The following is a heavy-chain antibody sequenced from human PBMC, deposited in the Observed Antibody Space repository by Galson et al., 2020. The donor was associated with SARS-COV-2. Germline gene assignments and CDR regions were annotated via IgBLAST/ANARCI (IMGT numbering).Heavy chain of an antibody. V-gene: IGHV4-4*02. CDR1: GGSISSSNW. D-gene: IGHD5-18*01. Sequence: SETLSLTCAVSGGSISSSNWWSWVRQPPGKGLEWIGEIYHSGSTNYNPSLKSRVTISVDKSKNQFSLKLSSVTAADTAVYYCAREGVYSYGFLRTFDIWGQGTMVTVSS. J-gene: IGHJ3*02. CDR2: IYHSGST. CDR3: AREGVYSYGFLRTFDI.